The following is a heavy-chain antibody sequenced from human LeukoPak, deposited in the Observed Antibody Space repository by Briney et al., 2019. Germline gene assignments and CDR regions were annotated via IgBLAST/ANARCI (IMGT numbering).Heavy chain of an antibody. CDR3: ARPPVDTSDLPEPGYFQH. J-gene: IGHJ1*01. V-gene: IGHV3-30*14. CDR1: GFAFSSYA. D-gene: IGHD5-18*01. CDR2: ISYDGTNK. Sequence: GGSLGLSCAASGFAFSSYALHWVRQAPGKGLEWVAVISYDGTNKYYADSVKGRFTISRDNSKNTLYLQMHSLRVEETAIYYCARPPVDTSDLPEPGYFQHWGRGTLVSVSS.